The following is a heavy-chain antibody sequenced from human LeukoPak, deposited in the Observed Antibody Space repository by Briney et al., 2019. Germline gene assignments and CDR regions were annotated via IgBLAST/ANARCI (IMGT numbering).Heavy chain of an antibody. Sequence: GGSLRLSCAASGFTFRTYSMNWVRQAPGKGLEWVSFISSTGSYIYYADSVKGRFTISRDNAKNSLYLQMNSLRAEDTAVYYCARDFGLGVPAAHNSYYYYMDVWGKGTTVTVSS. J-gene: IGHJ6*03. CDR1: GFTFRTYS. V-gene: IGHV3-21*01. D-gene: IGHD2-2*01. CDR3: ARDFGLGVPAAHNSYYYYMDV. CDR2: ISSTGSYI.